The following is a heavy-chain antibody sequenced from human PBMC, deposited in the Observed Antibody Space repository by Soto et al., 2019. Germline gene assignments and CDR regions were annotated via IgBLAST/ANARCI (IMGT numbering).Heavy chain of an antibody. D-gene: IGHD2-21*02. CDR1: GFIVSSAW. Sequence: EVQLVESGGGLVQPGGSLRLSCTVSGFIVSSAWMNWVRQAPGKGLEWVGRIKSKIDGGTTDYAAPVQGRFTISLEDSKNMLYLQMESLRTEDTAVYYCTPAPQRALTEDTARSWGQGTLVTVSS. CDR2: IKSKIDGGTT. V-gene: IGHV3-15*07. CDR3: TPAPQRALTEDTARS. J-gene: IGHJ5*02.